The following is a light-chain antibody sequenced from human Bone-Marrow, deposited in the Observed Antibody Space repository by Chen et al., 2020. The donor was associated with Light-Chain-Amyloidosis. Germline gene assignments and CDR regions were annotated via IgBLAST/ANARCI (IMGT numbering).Light chain of an antibody. CDR1: RSVLFSGNNKNY. CDR2: WAS. V-gene: IGKV4-1*01. CDR3: KQYYSTPPVYT. J-gene: IGKJ2*01. Sequence: DFVLTQSPDSLAVSLGERATINCKSIRSVLFSGNNKNYLAWYQQKPGQPPKLLIYWASTRESGVPDRFSGSGSGTDFTLTISSLQAEDVAIYYCKQYYSTPPVYTFGQGTKLEIK.